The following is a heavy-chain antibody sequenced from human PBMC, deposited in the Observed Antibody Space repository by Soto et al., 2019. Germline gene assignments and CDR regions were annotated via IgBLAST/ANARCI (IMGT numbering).Heavy chain of an antibody. J-gene: IGHJ4*02. D-gene: IGHD1-26*01. CDR3: ARDPPDFNSGFDS. V-gene: IGHV6-1*01. CDR2: AYYRSRWQY. Sequence: SPTLSLTCAICGDSVSNNGATWNWIRQSPSRGLEWLGRAYYRSRWQYDYATSVRSRITINPDTSKNQFSLQLSSVTPEDTAVYYCARDPPDFNSGFDSWGQGSLVTVS. CDR1: GDSVSNNGAT.